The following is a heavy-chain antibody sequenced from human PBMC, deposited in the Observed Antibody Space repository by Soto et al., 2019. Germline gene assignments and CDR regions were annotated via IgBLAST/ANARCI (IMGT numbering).Heavy chain of an antibody. CDR3: SPGGPVWAVSSHFDY. V-gene: IGHV1-2*02. D-gene: IGHD1-26*01. J-gene: IGHJ4*02. CDR2: INPKSGGT. Sequence: QVQLVQSGAEVQKPGASVKVSCKASGYTFTGYYMHWVRQAPGQGLEWMGWINPKSGGTNYAQNFQGRVTMTRDTSINTAYMELSRLRSDDTAVYYCSPGGPVWAVSSHFDYWGQGTLVTVSS. CDR1: GYTFTGYY.